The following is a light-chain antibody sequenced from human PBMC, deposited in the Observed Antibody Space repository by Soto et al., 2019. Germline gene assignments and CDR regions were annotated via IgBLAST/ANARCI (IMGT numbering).Light chain of an antibody. Sequence: EIVLTQSPGTLSLSPGEGATLACRASQTVSSNFLAWYQQKPGQPPRLLIYGVSIRATGIPHRFSGSGSGTDFSLTISRLEPEDFAVYYCQQCGSSPWTFGQGTTVEIK. J-gene: IGKJ1*01. CDR2: GVS. CDR1: QTVSSNF. V-gene: IGKV3-20*01. CDR3: QQCGSSPWT.